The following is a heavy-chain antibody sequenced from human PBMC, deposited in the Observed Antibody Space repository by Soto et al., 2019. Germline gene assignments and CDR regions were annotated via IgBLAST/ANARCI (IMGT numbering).Heavy chain of an antibody. Sequence: SGGSLRLSCAASGFTFDDYGMSWVRQAPGKGLEWVSGINWNGGSTGYADSVKGRFTISRDNAKNSLYLQMNSLRAEDTALYHWARVSSSGWYGAFDTWGKGTMVTVS. CDR3: ARVSSSGWYGAFDT. D-gene: IGHD6-19*01. J-gene: IGHJ3*02. CDR2: INWNGGST. CDR1: GFTFDDYG. V-gene: IGHV3-20*01.